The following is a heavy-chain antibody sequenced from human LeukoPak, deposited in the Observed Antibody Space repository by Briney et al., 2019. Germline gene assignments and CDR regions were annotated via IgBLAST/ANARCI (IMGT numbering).Heavy chain of an antibody. J-gene: IGHJ6*02. D-gene: IGHD2-2*01. CDR3: ARGDCSSTSCYYYYYGMDV. Sequence: SETLSLTCTVSGGSISSYYWSWIGQPPGKGLEWIGYIYYSGSTNYNPSLKSRVTISVDTSKNQFSLKLSSVTAADTAVYYCARGDCSSTSCYYYYYGMDVWGQGTTVTVSS. CDR2: IYYSGST. CDR1: GGSISSYY. V-gene: IGHV4-59*01.